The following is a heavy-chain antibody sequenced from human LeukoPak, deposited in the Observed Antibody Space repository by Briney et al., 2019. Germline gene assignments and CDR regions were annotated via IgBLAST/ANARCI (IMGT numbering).Heavy chain of an antibody. CDR1: GCTSTSYG. D-gene: IGHD2-2*01. J-gene: IGHJ3*02. CDR3: AKGVVPAAVNDAFDI. V-gene: IGHV1-18*01. CDR2: ISAYNGNT. Sequence: ASVKVSCKASGCTSTSYGISWVRQAPGQGLEWMGWISAYNGNTNYAQKLQGRVTMTTDTSTSTAYMELRSLRADDTAVYYCAKGVVPAAVNDAFDIWGQGTMVTVSS.